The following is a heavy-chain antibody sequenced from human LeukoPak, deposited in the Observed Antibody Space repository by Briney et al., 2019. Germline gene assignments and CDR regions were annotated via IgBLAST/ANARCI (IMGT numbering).Heavy chain of an antibody. CDR1: GGSISSGGYN. Sequence: PSQTLSLTCTVSGGSISSGGYNWSWIRQHPGKGLEWIGYIYYSGSTYYNPSLKSRVTISVDTSKNQFSLKLSSVTAADTAVYYCAREEGGRFDYWGQGTLVTVSS. V-gene: IGHV4-31*03. CDR2: IYYSGST. J-gene: IGHJ4*02. CDR3: AREEGGRFDY. D-gene: IGHD2-15*01.